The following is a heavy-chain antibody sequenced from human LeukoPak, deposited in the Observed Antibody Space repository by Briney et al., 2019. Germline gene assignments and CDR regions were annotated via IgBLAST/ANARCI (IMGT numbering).Heavy chain of an antibody. V-gene: IGHV4-30-2*01. D-gene: IGHD3-10*01. CDR1: GGSISSGGYY. CDR2: IYHSGST. Sequence: SQTLSLTCTVSGGSISSGGYYWSWIRQPPGKGLEWIGYIYHSGSTYYNPSLKSRVTISVDKSKNQFSLKLSSVTAADTAVYYCARGYGDKGLFDYWGQGTLVTVSS. J-gene: IGHJ4*02. CDR3: ARGYGDKGLFDY.